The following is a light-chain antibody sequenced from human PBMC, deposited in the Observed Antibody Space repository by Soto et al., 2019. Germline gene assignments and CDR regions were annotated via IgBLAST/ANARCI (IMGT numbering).Light chain of an antibody. CDR3: QQYNSNSPT. V-gene: IGKV1-6*01. CDR2: AAS. Sequence: AIQMTQSPSSLSASVGDRVTITCRASQDIRHDLGWYQQKPGKPPKVLIYAASSLQSGVPSRFSGSGSGTDFTLTITSLQPDDFATYYCQQYNSNSPTFGQGTKVDI. CDR1: QDIRHD. J-gene: IGKJ1*01.